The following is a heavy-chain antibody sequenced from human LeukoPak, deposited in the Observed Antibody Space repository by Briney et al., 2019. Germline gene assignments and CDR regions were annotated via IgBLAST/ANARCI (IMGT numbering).Heavy chain of an antibody. CDR2: ISAYNGKT. CDR3: ARGGLSGSGSIDY. J-gene: IGHJ4*02. CDR1: GFTFTSHG. D-gene: IGHD3-10*01. Sequence: ASVKVSCKASGFTFTSHGFTWVRQAPGQGLEWMGWISAYNGKTNYAQKLQGRVTMSTDTSTSTVYMELRSLRSDDTALYYCARGGLSGSGSIDYWGQGTPVTVSS. V-gene: IGHV1-18*04.